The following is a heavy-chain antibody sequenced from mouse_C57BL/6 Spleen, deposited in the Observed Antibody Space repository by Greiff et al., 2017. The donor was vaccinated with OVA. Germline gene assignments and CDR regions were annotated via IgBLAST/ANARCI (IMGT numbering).Heavy chain of an antibody. V-gene: IGHV5-16*01. CDR2: INYDGSST. CDR3: ASIYYDYDGGAWFAY. Sequence: EVKLMESEGGLVQPGSSMKLSCTASGFTFSDYYMAWVRQVPEKGLEWVANINYDGSSTYYLDSLKSRFIISRDNAKNILYLQMSSLKSEDTATYYCASIYYDYDGGAWFAYWGQGTLVTVSA. D-gene: IGHD2-4*01. CDR1: GFTFSDYY. J-gene: IGHJ3*01.